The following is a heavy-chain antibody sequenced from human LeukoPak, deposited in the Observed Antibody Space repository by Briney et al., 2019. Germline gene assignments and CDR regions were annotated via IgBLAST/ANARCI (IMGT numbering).Heavy chain of an antibody. CDR2: ISAYNGDT. V-gene: IGHV1-18*01. D-gene: IGHD6-13*01. Sequence: ASVKVSCKASGYTFTSYGINWVRQAPGQGLEWMGWISAYNGDTNYAQRLQGRVTMTTDSSTSTVYMELRSLRSDDTAVYYCSRGQGNSWPFDYWGQGTLVTVSS. J-gene: IGHJ4*02. CDR3: SRGQGNSWPFDY. CDR1: GYTFTSYG.